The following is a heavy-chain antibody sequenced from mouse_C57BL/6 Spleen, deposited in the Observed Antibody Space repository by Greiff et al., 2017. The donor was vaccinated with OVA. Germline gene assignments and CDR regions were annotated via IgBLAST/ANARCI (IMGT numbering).Heavy chain of an antibody. CDR3: ASPSISTVVATDAMDY. V-gene: IGHV1-39*01. CDR2: INPNYGTT. Sequence: EVQLQQSGPELVKPGASVKISCKASGYSFTDYNMNWVKQSNGKSLEWIGVINPNYGTTSYNQKFKGKATLTVDQSSSTAYMQRNSLTSEDSAVYYCASPSISTVVATDAMDYWGQGTSVTVSS. D-gene: IGHD1-1*01. J-gene: IGHJ4*01. CDR1: GYSFTDYN.